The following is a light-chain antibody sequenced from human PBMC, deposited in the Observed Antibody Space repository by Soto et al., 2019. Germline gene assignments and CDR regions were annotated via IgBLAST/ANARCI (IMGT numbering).Light chain of an antibody. Sequence: EIVMTQSPATLSVSPGERATLSCRAGQMVSGTLPWYQQKPGQAPRLPIYGASTRATGIPARFSGSGSGTEFTLTISSLQSEDFAVYYCQQYNNWPPGWTFGQGTKVEIK. J-gene: IGKJ1*01. V-gene: IGKV3-15*01. CDR3: QQYNNWPPGWT. CDR1: QMVSGT. CDR2: GAS.